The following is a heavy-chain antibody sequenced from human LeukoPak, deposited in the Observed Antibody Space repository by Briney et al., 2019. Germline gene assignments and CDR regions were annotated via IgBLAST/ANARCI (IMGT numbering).Heavy chain of an antibody. CDR1: GFTFSNYA. CDR2: IRGIGNST. V-gene: IGHV3-23*01. D-gene: IGHD3-3*02. CDR3: AKDGPLANFDY. J-gene: IGHJ4*02. Sequence: GGSLRLSCAASGFTFSNYAMNWVRQAPGKGLEWVSTIRGIGNSTYYADSVKGRFTISRDNSKNTLYLQMSSLRVEDTAVYYCAKDGPLANFDYWGQGTLVTVSS.